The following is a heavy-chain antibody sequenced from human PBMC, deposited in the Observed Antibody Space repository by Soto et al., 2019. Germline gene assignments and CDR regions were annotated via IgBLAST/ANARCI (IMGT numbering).Heavy chain of an antibody. D-gene: IGHD6-19*01. CDR1: GGSISNYY. V-gene: IGHV4-59*01. CDR3: ARLDSSGWYYFDY. J-gene: IGHJ4*02. CDR2: VYYSGNT. Sequence: SETLSLTCTISGGSISNYYWTWIRQTPGKGLEWIGYVYYSGNTNYNPSLKSRVSISVDMSKNQFSLELNSVTAADTAMYYCARLDSSGWYYFDYWGQGTLVTVSS.